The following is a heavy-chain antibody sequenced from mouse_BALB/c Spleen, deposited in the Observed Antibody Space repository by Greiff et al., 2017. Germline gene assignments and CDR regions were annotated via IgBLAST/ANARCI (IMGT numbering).Heavy chain of an antibody. V-gene: IGHV1S81*02. CDR2: INPSNGGT. CDR1: GYTFTSYY. D-gene: IGHD1-1*01. Sequence: QVQLKQSGAELVKPGASVKLSCKASGYTFTSYYMYWVKQRPGQGLEWIGEINPSNGGTNFNEKFKSKATLTVDKSSSTAYMQLSSLTSEDSAVYYCTRDYGSSSPFAYWGQGTLVTVSA. CDR3: TRDYGSSSPFAY. J-gene: IGHJ3*01.